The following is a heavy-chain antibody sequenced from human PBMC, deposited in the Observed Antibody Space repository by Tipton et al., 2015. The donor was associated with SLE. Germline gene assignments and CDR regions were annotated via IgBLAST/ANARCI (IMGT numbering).Heavy chain of an antibody. D-gene: IGHD3-10*01. J-gene: IGHJ4*02. CDR1: SGSISSYY. Sequence: TLSLTCTVSSGSISSYYWTWIRQPPGKGLEWIGSIYHSGSTYYNPSLKSRVTISVDTSKNQFSLKLSSVTAADTAVYYCARGLGTMVRGPMGYWGQGTLVTVSS. CDR3: ARGLGTMVRGPMGY. V-gene: IGHV4-38-2*02. CDR2: IYHSGST.